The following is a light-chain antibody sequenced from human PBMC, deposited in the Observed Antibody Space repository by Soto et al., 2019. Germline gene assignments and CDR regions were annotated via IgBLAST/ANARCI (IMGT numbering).Light chain of an antibody. J-gene: IGKJ4*01. Sequence: DIVMTQSPDSLAVSLGERATINCKSSQSVLYSSNNKNYLAWYQQKPGQPPKELIYWASTRESGVSDRFSVSGSGTDFTITISSLQAEDVAIYYCQQSYSAPPTFGGGTKVEIK. CDR2: WAS. CDR3: QQSYSAPPT. CDR1: QSVLYSSNNKNY. V-gene: IGKV4-1*01.